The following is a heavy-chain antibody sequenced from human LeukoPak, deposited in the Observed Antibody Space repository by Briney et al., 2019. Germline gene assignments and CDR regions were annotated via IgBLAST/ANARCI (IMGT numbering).Heavy chain of an antibody. Sequence: SETLSLTCTVSGGSISSYYWSWIRQPPGKRLEWIGYIYYSGSTNYNPSLKSRVTISVDTSKNQFSLKLSSVTAADTAVYYCARTFYGGKPSDYWGQGTLVTVSS. CDR2: IYYSGST. J-gene: IGHJ4*02. CDR3: ARTFYGGKPSDY. D-gene: IGHD4/OR15-4a*01. V-gene: IGHV4-59*01. CDR1: GGSISSYY.